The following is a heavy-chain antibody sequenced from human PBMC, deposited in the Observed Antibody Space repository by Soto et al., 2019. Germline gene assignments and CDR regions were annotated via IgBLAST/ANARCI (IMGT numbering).Heavy chain of an antibody. CDR1: GFTFSNYE. J-gene: IGHJ6*02. D-gene: IGHD3-10*01. CDR2: ISSSGSTI. V-gene: IGHV3-48*03. Sequence: EVQLAESGGGWVQPGGSLRLSCAASGFTFSNYEMNWVRQAPGKGLEWVSYISSSGSTISYADSVKGRFTISRDNAKDSLYLHMKRLRAEDTAVYYGARVPAYYSPYDSYAMDVWGQGTTVTVSS. CDR3: ARVPAYYSPYDSYAMDV.